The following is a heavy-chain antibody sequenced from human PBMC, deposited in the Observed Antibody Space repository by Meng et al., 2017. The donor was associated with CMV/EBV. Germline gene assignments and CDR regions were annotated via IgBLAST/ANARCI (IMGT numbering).Heavy chain of an antibody. J-gene: IGHJ4*02. CDR2: ISAYNCNT. CDR3: ARVGVGATWYFDY. D-gene: IGHD1-26*01. CDR1: VTTFTSYC. Sequence: HVQVGPAGAEVKRPSAACKVSCLGSVTTFTSYCISWVRPPPGQWLGWMGWISAYNCNTNYAQKLQGRVTMTTATSTSTAYRELRSLRSDDTAVYYCARVGVGATWYFDYWGQGTLVTVSS. V-gene: IGHV1-18*01.